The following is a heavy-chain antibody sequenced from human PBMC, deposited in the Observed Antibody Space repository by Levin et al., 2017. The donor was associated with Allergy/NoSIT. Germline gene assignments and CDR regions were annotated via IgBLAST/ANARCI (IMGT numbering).Heavy chain of an antibody. CDR1: GFTFSSYA. CDR2: ISSNGGST. J-gene: IGHJ5*02. D-gene: IGHD3-16*01. V-gene: IGHV3-64D*06. Sequence: GGSLRLSCSASGFTFSSYAMHWVRQAPGKGLEYVSAISSNGGSTYYADSVKGRFTISRDNSKNTLYLQMSSLRAEDTAVYYCVKDQRGGLRSSWFDPWGQGTLVTVSS. CDR3: VKDQRGGLRSSWFDP.